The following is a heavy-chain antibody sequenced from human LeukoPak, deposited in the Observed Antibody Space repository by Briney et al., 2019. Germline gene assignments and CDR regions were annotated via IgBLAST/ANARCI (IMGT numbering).Heavy chain of an antibody. D-gene: IGHD5-24*01. Sequence: GGSLRLSCAASAFTFTDYCMIWVRQAPGQGLERVANIKADRRDTYYVDSVKGRFTISRDNTKNSLYLQMSSLRDDATAVYYSTGDRGWQNFDYWGQGTLVTVSS. CDR2: IKADRRDT. J-gene: IGHJ4*02. V-gene: IGHV3-7*01. CDR1: AFTFTDYC. CDR3: TGDRGWQNFDY.